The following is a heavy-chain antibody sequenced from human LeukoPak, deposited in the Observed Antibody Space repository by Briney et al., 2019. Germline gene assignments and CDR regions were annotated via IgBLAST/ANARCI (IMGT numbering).Heavy chain of an antibody. V-gene: IGHV3-53*01. CDR2: IYSGGST. CDR1: GFTVSSNY. Sequence: PGGSLRLSCAASGFTVSSNYMSWVRQAPGKGLEWVSVIYSGGSTYYADSVKGRFTISRDNSKNTLYLQMNSLRAEDTAVYYCARDQGAAADAFDIWGQGTMVTVSS. CDR3: ARDQGAAADAFDI. J-gene: IGHJ3*02. D-gene: IGHD6-13*01.